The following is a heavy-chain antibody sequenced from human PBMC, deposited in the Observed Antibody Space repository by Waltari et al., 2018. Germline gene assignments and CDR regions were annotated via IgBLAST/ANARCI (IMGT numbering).Heavy chain of an antibody. J-gene: IGHJ4*02. CDR2: ISPGYSKT. V-gene: IGHV5-51*01. CDR3: GRPPILTNSYYYFDS. Sequence: EVHLVQSGAEAKEPGEPLKISCKASGYNFTNYWIGWVRQMPGKGLAWMGIISPGYSKTMYSPSFRGHVTISADKSITTAYLQWNSLKASDTAVYYCGRPPILTNSYYYFDSWGQGALVTVSS. D-gene: IGHD3-10*01. CDR1: GYNFTNYW.